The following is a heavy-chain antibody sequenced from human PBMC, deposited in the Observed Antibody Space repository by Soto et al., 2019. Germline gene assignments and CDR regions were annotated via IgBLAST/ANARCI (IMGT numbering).Heavy chain of an antibody. CDR1: GGSISVGCYS. CDR3: ARVGETNGYYYFDY. Sequence: SETLSLTCAVSGGSISVGCYSWSWIRQPPGKGLEWIGYIYQSGSTYYNPSLKSRVTISLDRSKNQFSLMLNSVTAADTAVYYCARVGETNGYYYFDYWGQGTLVTVSS. V-gene: IGHV4-30-2*01. D-gene: IGHD2-8*01. CDR2: IYQSGST. J-gene: IGHJ4*02.